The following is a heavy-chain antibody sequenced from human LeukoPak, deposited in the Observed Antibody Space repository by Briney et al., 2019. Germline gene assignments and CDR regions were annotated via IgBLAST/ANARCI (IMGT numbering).Heavy chain of an antibody. J-gene: IGHJ4*02. CDR1: GFTFSSYS. CDR2: ISSSSSYI. D-gene: IGHD3-22*01. V-gene: IGHV3-21*04. CDR3: AKSDSSVYYYAVDY. Sequence: GGSLRLSCAASGFTFSSYSMNWVRQAPGKGLEWVSSISSSSSYIYYADSVKGRFTISRDNAKNSLYLEMNSLRAEDTALYYCAKSDSSVYYYAVDYWGQGILVTVSS.